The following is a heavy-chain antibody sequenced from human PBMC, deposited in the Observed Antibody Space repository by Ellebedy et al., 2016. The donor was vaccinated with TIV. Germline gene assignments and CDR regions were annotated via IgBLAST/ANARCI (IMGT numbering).Heavy chain of an antibody. CDR3: AKDYGDAQY. CDR1: GGSFSSDY. D-gene: IGHD4-17*01. CDR2: VNHRRTT. Sequence: MPSETLSLTCAVYGGSFSSDYWSWIRQPPGKGLEWIGEVNHRRTTSYNPSLKSRVTISVDTSNNQFSLRLSSVTAADTAVYYCAKDYGDAQYWGQGALVIVSS. V-gene: IGHV4-34*01. J-gene: IGHJ4*02.